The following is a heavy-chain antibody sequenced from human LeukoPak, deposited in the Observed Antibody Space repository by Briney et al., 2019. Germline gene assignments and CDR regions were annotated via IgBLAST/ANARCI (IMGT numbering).Heavy chain of an antibody. CDR1: GGSISSRSHS. CDR3: AQNLGSSNWLGNWFDP. J-gene: IGHJ5*02. V-gene: IGHV4-39*01. Sequence: SETLSLTCTVSGGSISSRSHSGGSIRQPPGKGLERTGSSYYTGRTYYNPSLKSRVTISVDTYQNQFSLKQSSVTDADTAVYYCAQNLGSSNWLGNWFDPWGQGTLVTVSS. CDR2: SYYTGRT. D-gene: IGHD6-13*01.